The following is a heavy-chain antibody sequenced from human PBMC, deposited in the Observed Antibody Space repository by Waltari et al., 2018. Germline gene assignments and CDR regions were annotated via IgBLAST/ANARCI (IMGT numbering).Heavy chain of an antibody. V-gene: IGHV1-8*01. J-gene: IGHJ6*03. CDR3: ARGSVRPYYYYYMDV. CDR1: GYTFTSYD. Sequence: QVQLVQSGAEVKKPGASVKVSCKASGYTFTSYDINWVRQATGQGREWMGWMNANSGNTGYAQKFQGRVTMTRNTSISTAYMGLSSLRSEDTAVYYCARGSVRPYYYYYMDVWGKGTTVTVSS. CDR2: MNANSGNT.